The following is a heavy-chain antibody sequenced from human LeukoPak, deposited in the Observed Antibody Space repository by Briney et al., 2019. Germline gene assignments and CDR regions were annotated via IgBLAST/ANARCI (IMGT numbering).Heavy chain of an antibody. CDR2: IYFSENT. D-gene: IGHD3-3*01. CDR1: SGSIDNYY. V-gene: IGHV4-59*01. J-gene: IGHJ4*02. CDR3: ARHLWSEYHKFDY. Sequence: SETLSLTCTLSSGSIDNYYWSWIRQPAGKGLEWIGQIYFSENTNYNPSFKSRVTISVDRSNNQFSLKLSSVTAADTAVYYCARHLWSEYHKFDYWGQGTLVTVSS.